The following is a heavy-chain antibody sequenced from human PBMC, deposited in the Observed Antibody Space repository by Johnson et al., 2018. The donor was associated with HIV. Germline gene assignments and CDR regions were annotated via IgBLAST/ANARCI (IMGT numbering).Heavy chain of an antibody. D-gene: IGHD6-13*01. CDR1: GFTFSSYG. CDR3: ARDGVYSSPWDAFDI. V-gene: IGHV3-7*03. CDR2: IKQDGSEQ. Sequence: VQLVESGGGLVQPGGSLRLSCAASGFTFSSYGMHWVRQAPGKGLEWVANIKQDGSEQYYVASVKGRFTISRDNAKNSLYLLMNSLRAEDTAVYYCARDGVYSSPWDAFDIWGQGTMVTVSS. J-gene: IGHJ3*02.